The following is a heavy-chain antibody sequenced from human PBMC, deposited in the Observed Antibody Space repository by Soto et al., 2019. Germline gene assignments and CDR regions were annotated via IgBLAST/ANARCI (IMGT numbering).Heavy chain of an antibody. Sequence: DVQLVESGGGLIQPGGSLRLSCPAFGLTVSGKKYMAWVRQAPGKGLEWVSGLYDVDGTYYADSVKGRFTISRDSSKNIVYLQMNSLRPDDTAVYYCASWVLQEHAYDIWGLGTTVTVSS. D-gene: IGHD1-1*01. V-gene: IGHV3-53*01. CDR1: GLTVSGKKY. CDR3: ASWVLQEHAYDI. CDR2: LYDVDGT. J-gene: IGHJ3*02.